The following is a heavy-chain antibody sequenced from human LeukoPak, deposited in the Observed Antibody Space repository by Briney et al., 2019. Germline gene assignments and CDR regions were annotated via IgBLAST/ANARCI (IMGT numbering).Heavy chain of an antibody. D-gene: IGHD1-26*01. CDR3: ARTYSGNYFFDY. CDR1: GFTINNYG. V-gene: IGHV3-20*04. CDR2: ISVNGDAT. Sequence: GGSLRLSCVVSGFTINNYGMTWVRQAPGRGLQWVSSISVNGDATGYADSVKGRFTTSRDSVKNSLFLQMNSLRDEDTAVYYCARTYSGNYFFDYWGQGTLVTVSS. J-gene: IGHJ4*02.